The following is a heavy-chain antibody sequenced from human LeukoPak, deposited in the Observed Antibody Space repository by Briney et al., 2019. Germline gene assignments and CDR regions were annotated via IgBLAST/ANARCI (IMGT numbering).Heavy chain of an antibody. CDR1: GFTFSSYS. Sequence: GGSLRLSCAASGFTFSSYSMNWVRQAPGKGLEWVSSISSSSSYIYYADSVKGRFTISRDNAKNSLYLQMNSLRAEDTAVYYCARATSDYGDCGFDYWGQGTLVTVSS. CDR2: ISSSSSYI. V-gene: IGHV3-21*01. J-gene: IGHJ4*02. CDR3: ARATSDYGDCGFDY. D-gene: IGHD4-17*01.